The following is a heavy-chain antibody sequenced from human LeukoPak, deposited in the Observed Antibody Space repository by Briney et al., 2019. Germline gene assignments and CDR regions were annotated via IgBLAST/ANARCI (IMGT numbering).Heavy chain of an antibody. J-gene: IGHJ4*02. CDR1: GFTVSTNY. CDR2: IYSGGRT. V-gene: IGHV3-66*01. Sequence: GGSLRLSCAASGFTVSTNYMSWVRQAPGKGLEWVSIIYSGGRTYYADSVKGRFTISRDNSKNTLYLQMKSLRAEDTAVYYCARDLGDLSDYWGQGTLVTVSS. D-gene: IGHD3-3*01. CDR3: ARDLGDLSDY.